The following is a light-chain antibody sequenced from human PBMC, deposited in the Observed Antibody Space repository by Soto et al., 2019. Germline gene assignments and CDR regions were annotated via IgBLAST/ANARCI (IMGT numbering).Light chain of an antibody. CDR2: DGS. Sequence: DIQMTQSPSSLSASVGDRVTITCQASQDISNYLNWYQQKPGEAPKLLISDGSNLETGVPSRFSGSGSGTHFTFTISRLQPEDCATYHCQQYEKVGLTFGGGTKVEIK. J-gene: IGKJ4*01. V-gene: IGKV1-33*01. CDR3: QQYEKVGLT. CDR1: QDISNY.